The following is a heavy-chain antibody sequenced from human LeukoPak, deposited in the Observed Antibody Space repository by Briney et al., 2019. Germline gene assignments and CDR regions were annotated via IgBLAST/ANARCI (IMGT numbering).Heavy chain of an antibody. D-gene: IGHD3-10*01. J-gene: IGHJ3*02. V-gene: IGHV4-39*01. CDR3: ARSARLISGCAFDI. CDR1: GGSISSSNYY. CDR2: IYSGST. Sequence: SETLSLTCTVSGGSISSSNYYWAWIRQPPGKGLEWIGSIYSGSTYYNPSLKSRVTISIDTSKNQFSLKLSSVTATDTAVYYCARSARLISGCAFDIWGQGTMVTVSS.